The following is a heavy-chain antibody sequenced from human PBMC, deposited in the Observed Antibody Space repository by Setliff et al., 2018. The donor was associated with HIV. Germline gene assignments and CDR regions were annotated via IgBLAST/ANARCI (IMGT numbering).Heavy chain of an antibody. CDR1: GYSVSSGYY. J-gene: IGHJ4*02. CDR3: ARPSFGIGGGANFDS. Sequence: SETLSLTCAVSGYSVSSGYYWGWIRQPPGKGLEWIASIYYSGSTYYAPSLKSRVTISVDTSKNQFSLTLTSVTAADTAVYFCARPSFGIGGGANFDSWGRGTLVTVSS. V-gene: IGHV4-38-2*01. CDR2: IYYSGST. D-gene: IGHD3-3*01.